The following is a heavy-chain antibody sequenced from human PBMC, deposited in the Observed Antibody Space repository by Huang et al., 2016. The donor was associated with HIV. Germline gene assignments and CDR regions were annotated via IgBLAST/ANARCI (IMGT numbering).Heavy chain of an antibody. J-gene: IGHJ5*02. Sequence: QVQLQESGPGLVKPSETLSLTCSVSGGSMRRQYWSWIRQPPGKGLQWIGTVFNTGSTNYNPSFQTRVTISLEPSRSQFSLTLKSVTPADTAVYYCAQEKSFGNWANNWFDPWGQGTLFAVSS. CDR3: AQEKSFGNWANNWFDP. CDR1: GGSMRRQY. D-gene: IGHD3-16*01. CDR2: VFNTGST. V-gene: IGHV4-59*08.